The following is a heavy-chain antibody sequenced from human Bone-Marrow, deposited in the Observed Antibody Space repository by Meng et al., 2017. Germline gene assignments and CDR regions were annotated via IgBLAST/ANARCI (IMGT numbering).Heavy chain of an antibody. J-gene: IGHJ4*02. CDR3: AHIKEGLSYFDY. D-gene: IGHD2-2*01. V-gene: IGHV2-5*01. Sequence: SGPTLVKPTQTLTLTCTFSGFTLSTSGVGVGWIRQPPGKALEWLALIYWNDDKRYSPSLMSRLTITKDTSKNQVVLTMTNMDPVDTATYYCAHIKEGLSYFDYWGQGTLVTVSS. CDR2: IYWNDDK. CDR1: GFTLSTSGVG.